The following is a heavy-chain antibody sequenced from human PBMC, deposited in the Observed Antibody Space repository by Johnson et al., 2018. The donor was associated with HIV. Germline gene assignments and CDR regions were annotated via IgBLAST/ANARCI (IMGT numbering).Heavy chain of an antibody. V-gene: IGHV3-30*18. CDR2: ISYDGSNK. Sequence: QVQLVESGGGVVQPGRSLRLSCAASGFTFSSYGMHWVRQAPGKGLEWVAVISYDGSNKYYADSVKGRFTISRDNSKNTLYLQMNSLRVEDTAVYYCAKDSGVATLVTGAFDIWGQGTMVTVSS. CDR1: GFTFSSYG. CDR3: AKDSGVATLVTGAFDI. J-gene: IGHJ3*02. D-gene: IGHD4-23*01.